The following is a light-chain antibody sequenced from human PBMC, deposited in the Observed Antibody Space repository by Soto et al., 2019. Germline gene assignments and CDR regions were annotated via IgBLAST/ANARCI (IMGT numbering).Light chain of an antibody. CDR2: AAS. J-gene: IGKJ5*01. Sequence: DIQLTQSPSFLSASVGDRVTITCRASQGIGSYLAWYQQKPGEAPKLLIYAASTLQSGVPSRFSGSGSGTEFTLTISSLQPEDFATYYCQQLNSYPSVTFGQGTRLEIK. CDR3: QQLNSYPSVT. V-gene: IGKV1-9*01. CDR1: QGIGSY.